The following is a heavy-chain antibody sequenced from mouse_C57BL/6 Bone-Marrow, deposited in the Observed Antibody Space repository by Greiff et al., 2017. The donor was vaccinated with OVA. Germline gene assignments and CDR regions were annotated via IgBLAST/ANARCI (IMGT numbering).Heavy chain of an antibody. Sequence: EVMLVESGGGLVKPGGSLKLSCAASGFTFSDYGMHWVRQAPEKGLEWVAYISSGSSTNYDADTVKGRFTISRDNAKNTLFLQMTSLRSEDTAMYYCARPLRGRVWFAYWGQGTLVTVSA. CDR3: ARPLRGRVWFAY. CDR1: GFTFSDYG. D-gene: IGHD6-1*01. CDR2: ISSGSSTN. V-gene: IGHV5-17*01. J-gene: IGHJ3*01.